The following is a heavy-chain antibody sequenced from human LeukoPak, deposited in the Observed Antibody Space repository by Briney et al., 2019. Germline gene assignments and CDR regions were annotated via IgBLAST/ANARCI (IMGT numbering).Heavy chain of an antibody. CDR3: ARQHDSYHYYYVDV. J-gene: IGHJ6*03. D-gene: IGHD6-13*01. CDR1: GYSISSGYY. CDR2: LYHSDSI. V-gene: IGHV4-38-2*01. Sequence: PSETLSLTCAVSGYSISSGYYWIWIRQPPGKGLEWIGSLYHSDSIYYNPSLESRVTMSVDTSKNQFSLKLSVVTAADTAVYYCARQHDSYHYYYVDVWGKGTTVTVSS.